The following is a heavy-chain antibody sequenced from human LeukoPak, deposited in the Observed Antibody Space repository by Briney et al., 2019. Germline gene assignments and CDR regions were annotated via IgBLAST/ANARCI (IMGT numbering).Heavy chain of an antibody. CDR2: ITGSGGST. Sequence: GGSLRLSCTASRFTFSNYAMSWVRQAPGKGLEWVSAITGSGGSTYYADSVKGRFTISRDNSKNTLYLQMNSLRAEDTAVYYCGKDQNVAAAGVPYDYWGQGTLVTVSS. D-gene: IGHD6-13*01. CDR1: RFTFSNYA. J-gene: IGHJ4*02. V-gene: IGHV3-23*01. CDR3: GKDQNVAAAGVPYDY.